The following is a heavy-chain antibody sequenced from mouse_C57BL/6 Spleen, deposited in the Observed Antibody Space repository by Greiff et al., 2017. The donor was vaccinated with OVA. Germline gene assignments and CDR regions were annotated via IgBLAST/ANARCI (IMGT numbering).Heavy chain of an antibody. D-gene: IGHD4-1*01. J-gene: IGHJ4*01. V-gene: IGHV5-17*01. Sequence: EVKLVESGGGLVKPGGSLKLSCAASGFTFSDYGMHWVRQAPEKGLEWVAYISSGSSTIYYADTLKGRFTIARDNAKNTLFLQITSLRSEDTAMYYCARPELGPYAMDYWGQGTSVTVAS. CDR2: ISSGSSTI. CDR3: ARPELGPYAMDY. CDR1: GFTFSDYG.